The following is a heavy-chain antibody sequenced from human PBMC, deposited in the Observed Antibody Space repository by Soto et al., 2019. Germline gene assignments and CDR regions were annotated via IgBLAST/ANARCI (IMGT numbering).Heavy chain of an antibody. D-gene: IGHD3-3*01. V-gene: IGHV4-61*03. Sequence: PSETLSLTCTVSGGSVSSGSYYWSWIRQPPGKGLEWIGYIYNSGSTNYNPSLKSRVTISVDTSKNHFSLRMSSVTAADTAVYYCARVIIPRRYFDYWGQGTLVTVSP. J-gene: IGHJ4*02. CDR1: GGSVSSGSYY. CDR3: ARVIIPRRYFDY. CDR2: IYNSGST.